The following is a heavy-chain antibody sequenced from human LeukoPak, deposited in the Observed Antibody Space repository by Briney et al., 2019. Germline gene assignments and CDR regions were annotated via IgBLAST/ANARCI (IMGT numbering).Heavy chain of an antibody. CDR1: GFVVSSKY. D-gene: IGHD3/OR15-3a*01. CDR3: AKDWTGTSYYFDY. Sequence: SGGSLRLSCAASGFVVSSKYMTWVRLAPGRGPEWVSLMLQGGSTYYADSVKGRFTISRDNSKNTLYVQMNSLRPEDTAVYYCAKDWTGTSYYFDYWGQGTLVTVSS. J-gene: IGHJ4*02. V-gene: IGHV3-53*05. CDR2: MLQGGST.